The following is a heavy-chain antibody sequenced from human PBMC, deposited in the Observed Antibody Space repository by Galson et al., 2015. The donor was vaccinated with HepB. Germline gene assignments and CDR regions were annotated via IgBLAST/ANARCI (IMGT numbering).Heavy chain of an antibody. CDR3: AIRYSGYDYYFDY. CDR1: GYTFTGYY. J-gene: IGHJ4*02. CDR2: INPNSGGT. D-gene: IGHD5-12*01. V-gene: IGHV1-2*02. Sequence: SVTVSCKASGYTFTGYYMHWVRQAPGQGLEWMGWINPNSGGTNYAQKFQGRVTMTRDTSISTAYMELSRLRSDDTAVYYCAIRYSGYDYYFDYWGQGTLVTVSS.